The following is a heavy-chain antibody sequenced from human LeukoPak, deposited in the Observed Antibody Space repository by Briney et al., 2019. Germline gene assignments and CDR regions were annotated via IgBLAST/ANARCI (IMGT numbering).Heavy chain of an antibody. D-gene: IGHD1-26*01. CDR3: ARDRYSGSHSWFDP. V-gene: IGHV1-18*01. CDR2: ISAYNGNT. CDR1: GYTFTSYG. Sequence: ASVKVSCKASGYTFTSYGISWVRQAPGQGLEWMGWISAYNGNTNYAQKLQGRVTMTTDTCTSTAYMELRSLRSDDTAVYYCARDRYSGSHSWFDPWGQGTLVTVSS. J-gene: IGHJ5*02.